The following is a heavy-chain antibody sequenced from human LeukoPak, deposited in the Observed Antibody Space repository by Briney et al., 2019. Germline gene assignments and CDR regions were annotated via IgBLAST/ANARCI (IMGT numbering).Heavy chain of an antibody. Sequence: ASVKVSCKASGYTFTGYYMHWVRQAPGQGLEWMGRINPNSGGTNYAQKFQGRVTMTRDTSISTAYMELSRLRSDDTAVYYCASRYSSGLETIDYWGQGTLVTVSS. D-gene: IGHD6-19*01. CDR3: ASRYSSGLETIDY. J-gene: IGHJ4*02. CDR2: INPNSGGT. CDR1: GYTFTGYY. V-gene: IGHV1-2*06.